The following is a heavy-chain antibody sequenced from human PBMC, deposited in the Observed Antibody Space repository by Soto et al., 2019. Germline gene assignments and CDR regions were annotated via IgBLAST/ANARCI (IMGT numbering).Heavy chain of an antibody. J-gene: IGHJ6*02. CDR3: TTGAAMVYYYGMDV. D-gene: IGHD5-18*01. CDR1: GFTFSNAW. V-gene: IGHV3-15*07. CDR2: IKSKTDGGTT. Sequence: GGSLRLSCAASGFTFSNAWMNWVRQAPGKGLEWVGRIKSKTDGGTTDYAAPVKGRFTISRDDSKNTLYLQMNSLKTEDTAVYYCTTGAAMVYYYGMDVWGQGTTVTVSS.